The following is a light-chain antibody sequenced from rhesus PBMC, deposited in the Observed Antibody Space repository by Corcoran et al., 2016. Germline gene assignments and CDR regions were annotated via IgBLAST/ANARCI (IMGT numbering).Light chain of an antibody. Sequence: DIQMTQSPSSLSASVGDTVTVTCRASESISSWLAWYQQKPGKAPKLLIYRATSLQKGVPSRFSGSRSGTDFNLTSSGLQYEDFSTYYCQQYTISPWTFGQGTKVEIK. CDR1: ESISSW. CDR3: QQYTISPWT. CDR2: RAT. V-gene: IGKV1-22*01. J-gene: IGKJ1*01.